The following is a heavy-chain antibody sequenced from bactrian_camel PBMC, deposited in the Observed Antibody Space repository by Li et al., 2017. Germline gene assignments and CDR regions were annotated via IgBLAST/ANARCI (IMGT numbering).Heavy chain of an antibody. D-gene: IGHD2*01. J-gene: IGHJ4*01. CDR3: VRDVVGRGSY. CDR2: INSGGGTT. V-gene: IGHV3S40*01. Sequence: VQLVESGGGLVQPGGSLRLSCAASGFALSQSFMNWVRQAPGKGLERVSGINSGGGTTYYADSVKGRIAISRDNAKNTVLLQLNSLKPDDTGVYYCVRDVVGRGSYWGQGTQ. CDR1: GFALSQSF.